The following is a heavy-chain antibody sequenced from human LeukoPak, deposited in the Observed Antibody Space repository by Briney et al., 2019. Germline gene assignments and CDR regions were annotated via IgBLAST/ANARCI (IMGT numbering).Heavy chain of an antibody. V-gene: IGHV1-69*05. CDR2: IIPIFGTA. D-gene: IGHD1-7*01. CDR1: GGTFSSYA. Sequence: SVKVSCKASGGTFSSYAISWVRRAPGQGLEWMGGIIPIFGTANYAQKFQGRVTITTDESTSTAYMELSSLRSEDTAVYYCARGGGNWNYLMDFDYWGQGTLVTVSS. J-gene: IGHJ4*02. CDR3: ARGGGNWNYLMDFDY.